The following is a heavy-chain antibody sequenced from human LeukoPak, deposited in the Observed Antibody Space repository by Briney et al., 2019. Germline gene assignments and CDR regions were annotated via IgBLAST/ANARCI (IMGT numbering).Heavy chain of an antibody. CDR3: GRGRVPDFDY. D-gene: IGHD3-3*01. V-gene: IGHV4-4*07. J-gene: IGHJ4*02. Sequence: SETLSLTCTVSGGSISSYYWSWIRQPAGKGLEWIGRIYSSGSTNYNPSPKSRVTMSVDTSKNQFSLKLSSVTAADMAVYYSGRGRVPDFDYWGQGTLVTVSS. CDR1: GGSISSYY. CDR2: IYSSGST.